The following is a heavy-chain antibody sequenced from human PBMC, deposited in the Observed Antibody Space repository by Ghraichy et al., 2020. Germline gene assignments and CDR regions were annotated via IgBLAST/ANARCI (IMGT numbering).Heavy chain of an antibody. CDR1: GYTLTSYD. V-gene: IGHV1-8*01. D-gene: IGHD6-19*01. CDR3: ARVKYTSGRDF. J-gene: IGHJ4*02. Sequence: ASVQVSCQANGYTLTSYDINWVRQAAGQGLEWMGWLNPNSGFTGYAQKFQGRVTLTMNTSVNTAYMELSSLTSEDTGIYYCARVKYTSGRDFWGQGTLVTVSA. CDR2: LNPNSGFT.